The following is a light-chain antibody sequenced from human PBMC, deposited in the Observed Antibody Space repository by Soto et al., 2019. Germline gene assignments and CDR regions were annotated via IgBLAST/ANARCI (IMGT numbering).Light chain of an antibody. CDR2: QDT. CDR1: KLGDKY. V-gene: IGLV3-1*01. Sequence: ELTQPPSVSVSPGQTASITCSGDKLGDKYASWYQQKPGQSPVLVIYQDTKRPSGIPERFSGSNSGNTATLTISGTQAMDEADYYCQAWDSSTVVFGGGTKLTVL. J-gene: IGLJ2*01. CDR3: QAWDSSTVV.